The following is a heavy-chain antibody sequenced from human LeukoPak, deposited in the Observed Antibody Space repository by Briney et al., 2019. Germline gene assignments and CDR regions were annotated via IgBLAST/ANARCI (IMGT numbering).Heavy chain of an antibody. J-gene: IGHJ6*03. V-gene: IGHV3-43D*04. CDR1: GFTFDDYA. CDR2: ISWDGGST. CDR3: AKDGLFGVVTPYYYYYMDV. Sequence: GGSLRLPCAASGFTFDDYAMHWVRQAPGKGLEWVSLISWDGGSTYYADSVKGRFTISRDNSKNSLYLQMNSLRAEDTALYYCAKDGLFGVVTPYYYYYMDVWGKGTTVTVSS. D-gene: IGHD3-3*01.